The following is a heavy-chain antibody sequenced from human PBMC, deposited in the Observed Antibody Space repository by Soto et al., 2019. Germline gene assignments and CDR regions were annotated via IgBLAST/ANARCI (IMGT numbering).Heavy chain of an antibody. Sequence: WWSLRLSCAASVFTCSNFGIHWGRQAPGKGLEWVAVISYDGSNKYYADSVKGRFTTSRDNSKNTLYLQMNSLRAEDTAVYYCAKDPLDYWGQGTLVTVSS. V-gene: IGHV3-30*18. J-gene: IGHJ4*02. CDR2: ISYDGSNK. CDR3: AKDPLDY. CDR1: VFTCSNFG.